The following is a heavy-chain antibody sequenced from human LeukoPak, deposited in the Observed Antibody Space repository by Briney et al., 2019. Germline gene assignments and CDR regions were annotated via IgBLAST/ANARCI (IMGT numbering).Heavy chain of an antibody. CDR1: GFTFSSYA. V-gene: IGHV3-9*01. D-gene: IGHD6-13*01. Sequence: GGSLRLSCAASGFTFSSYAMHWVRQAPGKGLEWVSGISWNSGSIGYADSVKGRFTISRDNAKNSLYLQMNSLRAEDTALYYCAKDISYSSSCYDYWGQGTLVTVSS. J-gene: IGHJ4*02. CDR3: AKDISYSSSCYDY. CDR2: ISWNSGSI.